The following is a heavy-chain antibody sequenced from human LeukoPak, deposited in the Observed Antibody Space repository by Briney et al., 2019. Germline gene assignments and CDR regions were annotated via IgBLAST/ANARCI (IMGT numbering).Heavy chain of an antibody. D-gene: IGHD1-26*01. V-gene: IGHV5-51*01. CDR2: IYPGDSDT. CDR1: GYNFANYW. J-gene: IGHJ4*02. CDR3: ARREGPTARTRRDYFDY. Sequence: ESLKISCQGSGYNFANYWIAWVRQMPGKGLECMGIIYPGDSDTRYSPSFQGQVTFSADKSISTVYLQWRSLKASDTAMYYCARREGPTARTRRDYFDYWGQGSPVTVSS.